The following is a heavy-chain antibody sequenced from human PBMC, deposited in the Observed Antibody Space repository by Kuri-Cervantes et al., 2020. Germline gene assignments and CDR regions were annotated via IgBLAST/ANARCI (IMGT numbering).Heavy chain of an antibody. CDR3: AREFFSNYDPATPDYYYYYMDV. Sequence: GSLRLSCTVSGGSVSSGSYYWSWIRQPPGKGLEWIGYIYYSGSTNYNPSLKSRVTISVDTSKNQFSLKLSSVTAADTAVYYCAREFFSNYDPATPDYYYYYMDVWGKGTTVTVSS. D-gene: IGHD4-11*01. V-gene: IGHV4-61*01. CDR1: GGSVSSGSYY. CDR2: IYYSGST. J-gene: IGHJ6*03.